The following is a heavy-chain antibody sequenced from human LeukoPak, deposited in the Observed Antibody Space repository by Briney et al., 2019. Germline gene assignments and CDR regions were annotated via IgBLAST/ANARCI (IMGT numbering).Heavy chain of an antibody. Sequence: SETLSLTCTVSGGSISSYYWSWIRQPPGKGLEWIGYIYYRGSTNYNPSLKSRVTISIDTSKNQFSLKVNSVTAADTAVYYCARTGYGDHFNLWGRGTLVTVSS. J-gene: IGHJ2*01. V-gene: IGHV4-59*08. CDR3: ARTGYGDHFNL. CDR1: GGSISSYY. D-gene: IGHD4-17*01. CDR2: IYYRGST.